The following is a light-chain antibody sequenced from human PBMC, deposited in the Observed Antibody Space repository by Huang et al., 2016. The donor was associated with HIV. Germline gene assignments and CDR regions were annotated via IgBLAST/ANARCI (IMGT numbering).Light chain of an antibody. CDR3: QQPGS. CDR1: QSVGGY. CDR2: DTS. J-gene: IGKJ2*01. Sequence: EIVLTQSPATLSLSPGERATLSCRASQSVGGYLAWYQQKPGQAPRLLIYDTSTRATGIPARCSGSGSETGFTLTISSLEPEDFAVYYCQQPGSFGQGTKVDIK. V-gene: IGKV3-11*01.